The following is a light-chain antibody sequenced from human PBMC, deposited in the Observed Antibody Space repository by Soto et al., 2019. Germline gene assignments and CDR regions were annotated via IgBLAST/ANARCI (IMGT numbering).Light chain of an antibody. Sequence: EIVLTQSPATLSVSPGERVTLSCRASQSVSDNLAWYQQKPGQAPRLLIYGASIRATDIPARFSGSGSGTEFSLTISSLQSEDFAVYSCQQYNDWPLTFGGGTKVDIK. J-gene: IGKJ4*01. V-gene: IGKV3D-15*01. CDR1: QSVSDN. CDR2: GAS. CDR3: QQYNDWPLT.